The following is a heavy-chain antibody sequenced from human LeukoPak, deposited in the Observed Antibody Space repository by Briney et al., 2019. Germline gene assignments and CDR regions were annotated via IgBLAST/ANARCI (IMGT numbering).Heavy chain of an antibody. V-gene: IGHV3-7*01. CDR2: IKEDESAK. Sequence: GGSLRLSCAASGFTFSSYAMSWVRQAQGKGLDWVANIKEDESAKFYADSVRGRFTISRDNAKNSVYLEMNNLRVEDTAVYYCARAVDVADYWGRGTLVTVSS. D-gene: IGHD3-16*01. CDR3: ARAVDVADY. CDR1: GFTFSSYA. J-gene: IGHJ4*02.